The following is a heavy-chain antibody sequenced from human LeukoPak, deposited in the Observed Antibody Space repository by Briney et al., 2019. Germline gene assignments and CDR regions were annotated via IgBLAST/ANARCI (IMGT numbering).Heavy chain of an antibody. Sequence: ASVKVSCKASGYTFTGYYMHWVRQAPGQGLEWMGWINPNSGGTNYAQKFQGRVTMTRDTSISTAYMELSRLRSDDTAVYYCARGMGDYELLFDYWGQGALVTVSS. V-gene: IGHV1-2*02. D-gene: IGHD4-17*01. J-gene: IGHJ4*02. CDR1: GYTFTGYY. CDR2: INPNSGGT. CDR3: ARGMGDYELLFDY.